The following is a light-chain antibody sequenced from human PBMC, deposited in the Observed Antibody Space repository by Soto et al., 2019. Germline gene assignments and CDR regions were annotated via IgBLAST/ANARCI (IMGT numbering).Light chain of an antibody. CDR1: QSVSSSY. CDR3: QQYGSSPGFT. Sequence: EIVLTQSPGTLSLSPGERATLSCRASQSVSSSYLAWYQQKPGQAPRLLIYGASSSATGIPDRFSGSGSGTDFTLTIRSLEPEVFAVYYCQQYGSSPGFTFGPGTKVDIK. J-gene: IGKJ3*01. V-gene: IGKV3-20*01. CDR2: GAS.